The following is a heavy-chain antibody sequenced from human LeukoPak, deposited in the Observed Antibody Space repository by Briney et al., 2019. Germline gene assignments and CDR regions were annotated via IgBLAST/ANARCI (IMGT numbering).Heavy chain of an antibody. V-gene: IGHV1-8*02. CDR2: INPTGGST. CDR3: ARGVATNY. Sequence: ASVKVSCKASGYTFSSYGISWVRQAPGQGLEWMGLINPTGGSTGYAQKFQGRVTMTRDTSISTAYMELSSLRSEDTALYYCARGVATNYWGQGTLVTVSS. J-gene: IGHJ4*02. CDR1: GYTFSSYG. D-gene: IGHD1-1*01.